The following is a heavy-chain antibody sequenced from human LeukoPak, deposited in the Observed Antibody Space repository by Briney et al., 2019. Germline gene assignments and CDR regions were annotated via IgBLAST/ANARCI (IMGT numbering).Heavy chain of an antibody. CDR2: INTNTGNP. Sequence: ASVKVSCKASGYTFTSYAMNWVRQAPGQGLEWMGWINTNTGNPTYAQGFTGRFVFSLDTSVSTAYLQISSLKAEDTAVYYCARAGGILLWFGELLWDGDNWFDPWGQGTLVTVSS. D-gene: IGHD3-10*01. CDR1: GYTFTSYA. J-gene: IGHJ5*02. CDR3: ARAGGILLWFGELLWDGDNWFDP. V-gene: IGHV7-4-1*02.